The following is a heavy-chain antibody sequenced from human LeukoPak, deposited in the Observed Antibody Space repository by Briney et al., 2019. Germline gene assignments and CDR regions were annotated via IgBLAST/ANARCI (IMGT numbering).Heavy chain of an antibody. D-gene: IGHD6-13*01. CDR1: GFTFSSYW. CDR3: ARALSIAAAGTFAY. Sequence: GGFLRLSCAASGFTFSSYWMSWVRQAPGKGLEWISYISSSGSTIYYADSVKGRFTISRDNAKNSLYLQMNSLRAEDTAVYYCARALSIAAAGTFAYWGQGTLVTVSS. V-gene: IGHV3-48*04. CDR2: ISSSGSTI. J-gene: IGHJ4*02.